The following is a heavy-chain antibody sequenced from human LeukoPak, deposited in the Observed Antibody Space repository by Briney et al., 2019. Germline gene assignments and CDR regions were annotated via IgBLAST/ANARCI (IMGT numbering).Heavy chain of an antibody. Sequence: VASVKASCKASGYTFTSYAMNWVRQAPGQGLEWMGWINTNTGNPTYAQGFTGRFVFSLDTSVSTAYLQISSLKAEDTAVYYCAREVGDYVWGSYRLFGHDAFDIWGQGTMVTVSS. D-gene: IGHD3-16*02. CDR1: GYTFTSYA. J-gene: IGHJ3*02. CDR3: AREVGDYVWGSYRLFGHDAFDI. V-gene: IGHV7-4-1*02. CDR2: INTNTGNP.